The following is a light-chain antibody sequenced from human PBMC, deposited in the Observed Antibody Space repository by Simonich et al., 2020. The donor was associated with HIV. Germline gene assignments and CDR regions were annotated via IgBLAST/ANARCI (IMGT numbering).Light chain of an antibody. Sequence: EIVMTQSAATLSVSPGERATHSCRASPRVRSTLAWYQQKPGQAPRLLIFGASTRATGIPARFSGSGSGTEFTLTISSMQSEDFAVYYCQQYNNWPLTFGPGTKVDIK. J-gene: IGKJ3*01. CDR1: PRVRST. CDR3: QQYNNWPLT. V-gene: IGKV3-15*01. CDR2: GAS.